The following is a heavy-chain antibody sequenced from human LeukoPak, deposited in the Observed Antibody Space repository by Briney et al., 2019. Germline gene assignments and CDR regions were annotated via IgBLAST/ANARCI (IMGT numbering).Heavy chain of an antibody. Sequence: SETLSLTCTVSGGSISSYYWSWIRQPAGKGLEWIGRIYTSGSTNYNPSLKSRVTMSVDTSKNQFSLKLSSVTAADTAVYYCARGGGYCSSTSCYRGWFDPWGQGTLVTVSS. CDR3: ARGGGYCSSTSCYRGWFDP. CDR2: IYTSGST. V-gene: IGHV4-4*07. CDR1: GGSISSYY. D-gene: IGHD2-2*02. J-gene: IGHJ5*02.